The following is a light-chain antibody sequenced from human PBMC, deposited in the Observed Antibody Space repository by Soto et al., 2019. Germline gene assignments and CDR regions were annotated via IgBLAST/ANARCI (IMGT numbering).Light chain of an antibody. Sequence: EIVMTQSPATLSVSPGEGATLSCRASPTVSSNLAWYQQKPGQAPRLLIYGASTWATGIPARFSGSGSGAEFTRTISSLQSEDFAVDYCHHYNNWPLTCGGGTEVEIK. CDR1: PTVSSN. V-gene: IGKV3-15*01. J-gene: IGKJ4*01. CDR3: HHYNNWPLT. CDR2: GAS.